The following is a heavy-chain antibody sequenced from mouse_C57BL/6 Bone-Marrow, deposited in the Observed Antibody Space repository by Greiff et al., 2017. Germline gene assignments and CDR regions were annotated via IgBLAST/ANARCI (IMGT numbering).Heavy chain of an antibody. J-gene: IGHJ2*01. CDR2: IDPDNGDT. V-gene: IGHV14-4*01. Sequence: EVKLMEPGAELVRPGASVKLSCTASGFNIKDDYMHWVKQRPEQGLECIGWIDPDNGDTEYASKFQGKATITADKSSNTAYLQLSSLTSEDTAVYYCTTWNLLLRYLDYWGQGTTLTVSS. CDR3: TTWNLLLRYLDY. D-gene: IGHD1-1*01. CDR1: GFNIKDDY.